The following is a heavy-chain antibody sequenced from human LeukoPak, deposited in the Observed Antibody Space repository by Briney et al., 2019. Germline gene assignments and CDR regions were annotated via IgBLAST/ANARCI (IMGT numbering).Heavy chain of an antibody. Sequence: SVKVSCKAFGGTFSSYAISWVRQAPGQGLEWMGGIIPIFGTANYAQKFQGRVTITADESTSTAYMELSSLRSEDTAVYYCARSGLGGYYYYGMDVWGKGTTVTVSS. J-gene: IGHJ6*04. CDR3: ARSGLGGYYYYGMDV. V-gene: IGHV1-69*13. D-gene: IGHD2-15*01. CDR1: GGTFSSYA. CDR2: IIPIFGTA.